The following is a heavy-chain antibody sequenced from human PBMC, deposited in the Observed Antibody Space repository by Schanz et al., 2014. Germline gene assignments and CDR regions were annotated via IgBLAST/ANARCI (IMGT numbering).Heavy chain of an antibody. Sequence: VQLVESGGGVVQPGRSLRLSCVASGFTFSSYDVFWVRQARGKGLEWVSAMNESHSTIYYADSVRGRFTISRDNSRSTMYLQMNSLRAEDTAVYFCAKDLGVDCGDGCFNWYFDLWGRGTLVTVSS. V-gene: IGHV3-23*04. D-gene: IGHD2-21*02. CDR3: AKDLGVDCGDGCFNWYFDL. J-gene: IGHJ2*01. CDR2: MNESHSTI. CDR1: GFTFSSYD.